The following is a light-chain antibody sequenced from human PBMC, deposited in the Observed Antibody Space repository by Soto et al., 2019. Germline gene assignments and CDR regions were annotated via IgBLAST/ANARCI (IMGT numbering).Light chain of an antibody. Sequence: DIVLTQSPGTLSVSPGERATLSCRASQTISSNYLAWYQQKPGQPPSLLIYGTSSRATGIPDRFSGSGSGPDFTRTIGRLEPGDSPICYCQQYVSLMFGQGTKVAIK. CDR3: QQYVSLM. V-gene: IGKV3-20*01. CDR1: QTISSNY. CDR2: GTS. J-gene: IGKJ1*01.